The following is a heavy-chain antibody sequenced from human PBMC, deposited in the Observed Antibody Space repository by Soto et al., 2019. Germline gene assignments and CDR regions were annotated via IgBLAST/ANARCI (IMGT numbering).Heavy chain of an antibody. D-gene: IGHD3-22*01. CDR2: IIPILGIA. V-gene: IGHV1-69*02. Sequence: QVQLVQSGAEVKKPGSSVKVSCKASGGTFSSYTISWVRQAPGQGLEWMGRIIPILGIANYAQKFQGIVTITSDKSTSTAYMELSSLRSEDTAVYYCASWLYYYDSSGYYRDYWGQGTLVTVSS. CDR3: ASWLYYYDSSGYYRDY. J-gene: IGHJ4*02. CDR1: GGTFSSYT.